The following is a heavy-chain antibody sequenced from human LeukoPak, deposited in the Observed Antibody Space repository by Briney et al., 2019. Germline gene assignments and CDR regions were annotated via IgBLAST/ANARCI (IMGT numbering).Heavy chain of an antibody. Sequence: SVKVSCEASGGTFSSYAINWVRQAPGQGLEWMGRIIPIFVIANYTQKFQGRVTITADKSTSTAYMELSSLRSEDTAVYYCARWLGADCGGDCYDYWGQGTLVTVSS. CDR3: ARWLGADCGGDCYDY. CDR1: GGTFSSYA. D-gene: IGHD2-21*01. CDR2: IIPIFVIA. V-gene: IGHV1-69*04. J-gene: IGHJ4*02.